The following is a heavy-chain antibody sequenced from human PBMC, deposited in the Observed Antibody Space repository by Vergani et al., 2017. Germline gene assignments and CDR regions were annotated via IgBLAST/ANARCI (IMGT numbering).Heavy chain of an antibody. CDR2: FDPEDGET. V-gene: IGHV1-24*01. J-gene: IGHJ4*02. CDR3: ATGPTYYYGSATTDY. Sequence: QVQLVQSGAEVKKPGASVKVSCKVSGYTLTELSMHWVRQAPGKGLEWMGGFDPEDGETIYAQKFQGRVTITEDTSTDTAYMELSSLRSEDTAVYYCATGPTYYYGSATTDYWGQGTLVTVSS. D-gene: IGHD3-10*01. CDR1: GYTLTELS.